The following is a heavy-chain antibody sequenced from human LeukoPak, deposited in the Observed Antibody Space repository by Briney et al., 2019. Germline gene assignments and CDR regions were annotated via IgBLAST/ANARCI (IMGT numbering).Heavy chain of an antibody. CDR1: GGTFSSYA. J-gene: IGHJ6*02. Sequence: GASVKVSCKASGGTFSSYAINWVRQATGQGLEWMGWMNPNSGNTGYAQKFQGRVTMTRNTSISTAYMELSSLRSEDTAVYYCARGPYDFWSGYLPAHFWGDYYYGMDVWGQGTTVTVSS. D-gene: IGHD3-3*01. CDR3: ARGPYDFWSGYLPAHFWGDYYYGMDV. V-gene: IGHV1-8*02. CDR2: MNPNSGNT.